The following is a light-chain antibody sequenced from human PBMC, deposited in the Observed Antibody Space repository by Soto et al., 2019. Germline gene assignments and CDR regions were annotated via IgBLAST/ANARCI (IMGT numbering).Light chain of an antibody. CDR3: SSYTSSSVV. Sequence: QSALTQPASVSGSPGQSTTISCTGTSSDVGGYNHVSWYQQHPGKAPKLMIYDANNRPSGVSTRFSGSKSGNTASLTISGLQPEDEADYYCSSYTSSSVVFGGGTKLTVL. CDR1: SSDVGGYNH. V-gene: IGLV2-14*01. CDR2: DAN. J-gene: IGLJ2*01.